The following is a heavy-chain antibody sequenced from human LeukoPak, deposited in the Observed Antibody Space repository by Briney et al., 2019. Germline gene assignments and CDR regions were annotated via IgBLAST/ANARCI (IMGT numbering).Heavy chain of an antibody. V-gene: IGHV3-21*01. CDR2: IGNSISYR. D-gene: IGHD3-3*01. CDR1: GFTFSSYS. J-gene: IGHJ4*02. CDR3: ARAHRALLYYFFSY. Sequence: PGGSLRLSCAASGFTFSSYSMNWVRQAPGKGLEWVSSIGNSISYRYYADSVKGRFTISRDNAKNSLYLQMNSLRAEDTAVYYCARAHRALLYYFFSYWGQGTLVTVSS.